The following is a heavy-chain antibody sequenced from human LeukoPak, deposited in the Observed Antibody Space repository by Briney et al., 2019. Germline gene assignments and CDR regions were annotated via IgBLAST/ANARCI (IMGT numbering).Heavy chain of an antibody. Sequence: PGGSLRLSCASSGYTFSSYWMHWVRQTPGKGLVWVSRIDGDGSGTSYADSVKGRFTISRDNAKNTLHLQMNSLRPEDTAVYYCARAVGFRGYFDPWGQGTLVSVSS. CDR3: ARAVGFRGYFDP. CDR1: GYTFSSYW. CDR2: IDGDGSGT. J-gene: IGHJ5*02. V-gene: IGHV3-74*01. D-gene: IGHD6-25*01.